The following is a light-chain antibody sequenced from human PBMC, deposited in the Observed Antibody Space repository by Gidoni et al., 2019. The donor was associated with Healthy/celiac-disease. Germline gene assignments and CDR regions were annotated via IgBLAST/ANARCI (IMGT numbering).Light chain of an antibody. V-gene: IGLV2-14*03. CDR3: SSYTSSSTLVV. Sequence: GQSITISCTGTSSDVGGYNYVSWYQQHPGKAPKLMIYDVSNRPSGVSNRFSGSKSGNTASLTISGLQAEDEAAYYCSSYTSSSTLVVFGGGTKLTVL. J-gene: IGLJ2*01. CDR1: SSDVGGYNY. CDR2: DVS.